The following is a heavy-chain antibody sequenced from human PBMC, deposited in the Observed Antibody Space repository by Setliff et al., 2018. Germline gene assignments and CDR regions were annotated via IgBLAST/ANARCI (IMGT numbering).Heavy chain of an antibody. V-gene: IGHV4-39*01. J-gene: IGHJ4*02. D-gene: IGHD3-10*01. CDR3: ARIGPRDFGSGTYYNEGHDH. CDR1: GGSISDNNYY. CDR2: ISHSANK. Sequence: SETLSLTCTVSGGSISDNNYYWGWIRQSPGKELEWIGGISHSANKYYNPSFRTGVTISVDMSKNQFFLNLDSVTAADTAVYYCARIGPRDFGSGTYYNEGHDHWGQGTLVTVSS.